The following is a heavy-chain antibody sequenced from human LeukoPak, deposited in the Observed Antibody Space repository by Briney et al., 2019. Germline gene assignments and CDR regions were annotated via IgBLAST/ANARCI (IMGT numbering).Heavy chain of an antibody. D-gene: IGHD3-10*01. V-gene: IGHV6-1*01. CDR2: TFYRSEWHN. CDR3: AREPKWVSGRLSAFDL. CDR1: GDSVSRNTAA. Sequence: SQTLSLTFAISGDSVSRNTAAWNWIRQSPSGGLECLGRTFYRSEWHNNYAESVKSRITIIPDTSKNQVSLELNSVTPEDTAVYYWAREPKWVSGRLSAFDLWGQGTMVTVSS. J-gene: IGHJ3*01.